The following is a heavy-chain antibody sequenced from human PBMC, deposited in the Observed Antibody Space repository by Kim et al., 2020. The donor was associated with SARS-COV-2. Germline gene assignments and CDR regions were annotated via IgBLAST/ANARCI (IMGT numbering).Heavy chain of an antibody. CDR2: IKSKTDGGTT. CDR1: GFTFSNAW. V-gene: IGHV3-15*01. J-gene: IGHJ4*02. Sequence: GGSLRLSCAASGFTFSNAWMSWVRQAPGKGLEWVGRIKSKTDGGTTDYAAPVKGRFTISRDDSKNTLYLQMNSLKTEDTAVYYCTTAWYGDYLDIDYWGQGTLVTVSS. D-gene: IGHD4-17*01. CDR3: TTAWYGDYLDIDY.